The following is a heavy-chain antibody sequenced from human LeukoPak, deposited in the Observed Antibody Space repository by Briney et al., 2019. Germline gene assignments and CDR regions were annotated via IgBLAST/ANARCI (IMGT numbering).Heavy chain of an antibody. Sequence: GGSLRLSCAASGFTFSSYSMNWVRQAPGKGLEWVSGVSPSGDITYYADSVKGRFTISRDNSKNTVYLQMNNVRAEDTAVYYCARGLGGYLDYWGQGTLVSVSS. CDR1: GFTFSSYS. CDR2: VSPSGDIT. CDR3: ARGLGGYLDY. J-gene: IGHJ4*02. V-gene: IGHV3-23*01. D-gene: IGHD4-23*01.